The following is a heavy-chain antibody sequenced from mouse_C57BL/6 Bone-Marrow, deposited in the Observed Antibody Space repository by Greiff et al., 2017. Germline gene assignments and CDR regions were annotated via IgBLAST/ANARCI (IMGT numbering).Heavy chain of an antibody. CDR3: TTFYYTEYFDV. V-gene: IGHV14-4*01. D-gene: IGHD1-1*01. CDR2: IDPENGDT. J-gene: IGHJ1*03. Sequence: VHVKQSGAELVRPGASVKLSCTASGFNIKDDYMHWVKQRPEQGLEWIGWIDPENGDTEYASKFQGKATITADTSSNTAYLQLSSLTSEDTAVYYCTTFYYTEYFDVWGTGTTVTVSS. CDR1: GFNIKDDY.